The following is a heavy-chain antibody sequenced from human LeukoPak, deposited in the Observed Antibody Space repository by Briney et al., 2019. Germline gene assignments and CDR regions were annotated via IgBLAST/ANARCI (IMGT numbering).Heavy chain of an antibody. Sequence: PSETLSLTCAVYGGSFSGYYWSWIRQPPGKGLEWIGEINHSGSTNYNPSLKSRVTISVDTSKNQFSLKLSSVTAADTAVYYCARGLWFGELLLFDYWGQGTLVTVSS. J-gene: IGHJ4*02. D-gene: IGHD3-10*01. CDR1: GGSFSGYY. CDR2: INHSGST. V-gene: IGHV4-34*01. CDR3: ARGLWFGELLLFDY.